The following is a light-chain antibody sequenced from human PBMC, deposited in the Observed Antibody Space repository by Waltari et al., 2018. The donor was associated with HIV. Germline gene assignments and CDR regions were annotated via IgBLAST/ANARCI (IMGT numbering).Light chain of an antibody. CDR3: SSYGDSLRVL. CDR1: SRDIRPSDS. CDR2: EVT. V-gene: IGLV2-8*01. J-gene: IGLJ3*02. Sequence: QSGLTQPPSASGYLGQAVTTSCPGSSRDIRPSDSVSWFQQHPRSAPKLLLYEVTRRPSTVSDRFSGSRSGSTAFLTVAGLQPDDEATYFCSSYGDSLRVLFGGGTNVTVL.